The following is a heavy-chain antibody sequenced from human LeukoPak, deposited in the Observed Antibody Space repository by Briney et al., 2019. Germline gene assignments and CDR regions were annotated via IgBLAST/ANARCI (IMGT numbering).Heavy chain of an antibody. J-gene: IGHJ5*02. Sequence: ASVKVSCKASGYTFTNYDINWVRQAPGQGLEWMGWISAYNGNTNYAQKLQGRVTMTTDTSTSTAYMELWSLRSDDTAVYYCAREFSDGDQGWFDPWGQGTLVTVSS. CDR3: AREFSDGDQGWFDP. CDR2: ISAYNGNT. D-gene: IGHD4-17*01. V-gene: IGHV1-18*01. CDR1: GYTFTNYD.